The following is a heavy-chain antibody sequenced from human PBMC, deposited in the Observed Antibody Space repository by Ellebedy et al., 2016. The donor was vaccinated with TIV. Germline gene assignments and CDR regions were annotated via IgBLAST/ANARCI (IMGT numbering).Heavy chain of an antibody. CDR2: ISGSGGST. V-gene: IGHV3-23*01. J-gene: IGHJ6*02. Sequence: GGSLRLXCAASGFTFSSYAMSWVRQAPGKGLEWVSAISGSGGSTYYADSVKGRFTISRDNSKNTLYLQMNSLRAEDTAVYYCAKDRTSGYDYNYYYYGMDVWGQGTTVTVSS. CDR3: AKDRTSGYDYNYYYYGMDV. CDR1: GFTFSSYA. D-gene: IGHD5-12*01.